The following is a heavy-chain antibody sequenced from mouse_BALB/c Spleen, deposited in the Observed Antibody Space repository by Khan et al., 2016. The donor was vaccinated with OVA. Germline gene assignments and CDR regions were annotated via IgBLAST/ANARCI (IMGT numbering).Heavy chain of an antibody. Sequence: QFQLVPSGPEQKKPGETVKISCKASGYTFTNYGMNWVKQAPGKGLKWMGWINTYTGEPTYTDDLKGRFAFSLETSASTAYLQINNLKNEDMATYFCARGASYWYFDVWGAGTTVTVSS. V-gene: IGHV9-1*02. J-gene: IGHJ1*01. CDR1: GYTFTNYG. CDR3: ARGASYWYFDV. CDR2: INTYTGEP.